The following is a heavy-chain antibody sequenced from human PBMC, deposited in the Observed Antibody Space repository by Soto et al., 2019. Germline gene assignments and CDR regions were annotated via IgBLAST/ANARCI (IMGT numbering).Heavy chain of an antibody. J-gene: IGHJ3*02. CDR1: GGSISSGGYY. D-gene: IGHD2-15*01. Sequence: QVQLQESGPGLVKPSQTLSLTCTVSGGSISSGGYYWSWIRQHPGKGLEWIGYIYYSGSTYYNPSLKSRVTISVDTSKNQSSLKLSSVTAADTAVYYCARIVVVAATHAFDIWGQGTMVTVSS. CDR3: ARIVVVAATHAFDI. CDR2: IYYSGST. V-gene: IGHV4-31*03.